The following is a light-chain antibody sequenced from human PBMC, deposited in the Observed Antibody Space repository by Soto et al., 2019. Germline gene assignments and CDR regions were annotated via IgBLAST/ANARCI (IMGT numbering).Light chain of an antibody. CDR3: QQSYNTPST. J-gene: IGKJ5*01. CDR2: AAS. CDR1: QSISSY. V-gene: IGKV1-39*01. Sequence: DIHMTQSPSSVAASVGDRDTITCRASQSISSYLNWYQQKPGKAPKLLIYAASSLQSGVPSRFSGSGSGTDFTLTISSLQPEDFGTYYCQQSYNTPSTFGQGTRLEIK.